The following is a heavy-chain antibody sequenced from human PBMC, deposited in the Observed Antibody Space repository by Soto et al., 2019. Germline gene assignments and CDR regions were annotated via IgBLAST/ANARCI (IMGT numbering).Heavy chain of an antibody. CDR2: INPSGGST. V-gene: IGHV1-46*01. CDR3: VRADYYDSSGFYYDC. J-gene: IGHJ4*02. CDR1: GYIFTNHY. Sequence: ASVKVSCKASGYIFTNHYILWVRQAPGQGLEWMGIINPSGGSTNYLQKFQGRITMTRDTSTSTVYMELSSLRSEDTAVYFCVRADYYDSSGFYYDCWGQGSLVTVSS. D-gene: IGHD3-22*01.